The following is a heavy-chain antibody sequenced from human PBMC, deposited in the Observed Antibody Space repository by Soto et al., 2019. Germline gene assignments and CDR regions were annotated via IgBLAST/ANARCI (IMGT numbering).Heavy chain of an antibody. D-gene: IGHD6-19*01. CDR1: GYSFTSYW. V-gene: IGHV5-10-1*01. CDR2: IDPSDSYT. CDR3: AKGGRQWLVTSDFNY. J-gene: IGHJ4*02. Sequence: PGESLKISCKGSGYSFTSYWISWVRQMPGKGLEWMGRIDPSDSYTNYSPSFQGHVTISADKSISTAYLQWSSLKASDTAMYYCAKGGRQWLVTSDFNYWGQGTLVTVSS.